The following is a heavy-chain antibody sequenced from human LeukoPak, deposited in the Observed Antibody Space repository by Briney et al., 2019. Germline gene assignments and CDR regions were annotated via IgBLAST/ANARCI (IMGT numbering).Heavy chain of an antibody. D-gene: IGHD3-16*02. CDR3: AAVYDYVWGSYRFDY. Sequence: AASVKVSCKASGGTFSSYAISWVRQAPGQGLEWIGWIVVGSGNTNYAQKFQERVTITRDMSTSTAYMELSSLRSEDTAVYYCAAVYDYVWGSYRFDYWGQGTLVTVSS. CDR1: GGTFSSYA. V-gene: IGHV1-58*02. CDR2: IVVGSGNT. J-gene: IGHJ4*02.